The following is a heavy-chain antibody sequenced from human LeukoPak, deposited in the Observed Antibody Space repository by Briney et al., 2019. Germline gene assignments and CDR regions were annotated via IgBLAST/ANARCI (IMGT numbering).Heavy chain of an antibody. CDR1: GFTFSSYA. V-gene: IGHV3-30-3*01. Sequence: QSGGSLRLSCAASGFTFSSYAMHWVRQAPGKGLEWVAVISYDGSNKYYADSVKGRFTISRDNSKNTLYLQMNSLRAEDTAVYYCAKGRSRGSSSSIDYWGQGTLVTVSS. CDR3: AKGRSRGSSSSIDY. CDR2: ISYDGSNK. J-gene: IGHJ4*02. D-gene: IGHD6-6*01.